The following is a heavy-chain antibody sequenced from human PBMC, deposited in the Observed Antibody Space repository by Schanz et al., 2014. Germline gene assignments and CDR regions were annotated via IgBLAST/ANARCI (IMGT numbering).Heavy chain of an antibody. CDR3: ARGGPAYYFDD. CDR1: GFTFSNYW. CDR2: ISGSGAST. Sequence: EVQLVESGGGLVQPGGSLRLSCVASGFTFSNYWMTWVRQAPGKGLEWVSGISGSGASTYYADSVKGRFTISRDNSNKTVDLQMNSLRAEDTAVYYCARGGPAYYFDDWRQGTLXTVSS. J-gene: IGHJ4*02. V-gene: IGHV3-23*04.